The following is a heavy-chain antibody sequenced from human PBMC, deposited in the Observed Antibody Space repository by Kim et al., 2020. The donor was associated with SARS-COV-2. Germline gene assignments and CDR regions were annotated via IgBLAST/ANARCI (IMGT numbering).Heavy chain of an antibody. J-gene: IGHJ6*02. V-gene: IGHV4-39*01. D-gene: IGHD2-15*01. CDR1: GGSISSSSYY. Sequence: SETLSLTCTVSGGSISSSSYYWGWIRQPPGKGLEWIGSIYYSGSTYYNPSLKSRVTISVDTSKNQFSLKLSSVTAADTAVYYCARQSVAPYCSGGSCYSPLYYYYYGMDVWGQGTTVTVSS. CDR2: IYYSGST. CDR3: ARQSVAPYCSGGSCYSPLYYYYYGMDV.